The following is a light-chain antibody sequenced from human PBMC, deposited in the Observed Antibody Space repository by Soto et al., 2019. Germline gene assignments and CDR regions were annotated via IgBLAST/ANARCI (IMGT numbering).Light chain of an antibody. J-gene: IGLJ2*01. V-gene: IGLV2-11*01. CDR2: DVN. CDR1: SSDVGGYNY. CDR3: CSYAGSLV. Sequence: QSVLTQPRSVSGSPGQSVTISCTGTSSDVGGYNYVSWYQQHPGKAPKLLIYDVNKRPSGVPERFSVSKSANTASLTISGLQAEDEADYYCCSYAGSLVFGGGTKLTVL.